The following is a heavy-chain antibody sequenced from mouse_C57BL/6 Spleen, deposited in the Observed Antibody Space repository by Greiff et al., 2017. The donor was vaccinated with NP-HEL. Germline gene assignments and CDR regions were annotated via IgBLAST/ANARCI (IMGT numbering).Heavy chain of an antibody. Sequence: EVMLVESGEGLVKPGGSLKLSCAASGFTFSSYAMSWVRQTPEKRLEWVAYISSGGDYIYYADTVKGRFTISRDNARNTLYLQMSSLKSEDTAMYYCTRVYYSNPWDYWGQGTSVTVSS. CDR1: GFTFSSYA. CDR2: ISSGGDYI. D-gene: IGHD2-5*01. J-gene: IGHJ4*01. CDR3: TRVYYSNPWDY. V-gene: IGHV5-9-1*02.